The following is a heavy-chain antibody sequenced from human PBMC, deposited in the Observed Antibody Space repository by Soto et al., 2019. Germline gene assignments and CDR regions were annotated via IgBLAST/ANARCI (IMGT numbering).Heavy chain of an antibody. CDR3: AIGGDWYFFDM. D-gene: IGHD2-21*02. CDR1: GYSFTNYW. Sequence: GESLKISCKGSGYSFTNYWIGGVRQMPGKGLEWMGSIYPGDSDTRYSPSFQGQVTISADKSISTAYLQWSSLRASDTAMYYCAIGGDWYFFDMWAQGTMVTVSS. V-gene: IGHV5-51*01. J-gene: IGHJ3*02. CDR2: IYPGDSDT.